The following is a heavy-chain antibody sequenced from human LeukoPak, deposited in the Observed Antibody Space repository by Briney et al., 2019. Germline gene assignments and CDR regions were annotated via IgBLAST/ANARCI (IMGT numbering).Heavy chain of an antibody. Sequence: SETLSLTCAVYGGSFSGYYWSWIRQPPGEGLEWIGEINHSGSTNYNPSLKSRVTISVDTSKNQFSLKLSSVTAADTAVYYCARRTSSYYYYGMDVWGQGTTVTVSS. CDR1: GGSFSGYY. CDR3: ARRTSSYYYYGMDV. J-gene: IGHJ6*02. CDR2: INHSGST. V-gene: IGHV4-34*01. D-gene: IGHD1/OR15-1a*01.